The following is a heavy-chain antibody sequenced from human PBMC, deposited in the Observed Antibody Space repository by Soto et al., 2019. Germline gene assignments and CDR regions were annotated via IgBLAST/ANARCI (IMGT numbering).Heavy chain of an antibody. CDR3: VRARGGEYFGEQLS. J-gene: IGHJ4*02. D-gene: IGHD3-10*01. V-gene: IGHV3-13*04. CDR1: GFTFSRYD. CDR2: IGTAAGT. Sequence: SLRLSCAASGFTFSRYDMYWVRQATGKGLEWVSAIGTAAGTYYPASVQGRFIISRENAKNSLYLQMNSLRAGDTAVYYCVRARGGEYFGEQLSWGQGTLVTVSS.